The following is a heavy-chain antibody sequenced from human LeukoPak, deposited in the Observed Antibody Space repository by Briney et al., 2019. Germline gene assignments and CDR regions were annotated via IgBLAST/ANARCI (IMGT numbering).Heavy chain of an antibody. J-gene: IGHJ3*02. D-gene: IGHD5-12*01. CDR2: IRYDGSNK. V-gene: IGHV3-30*02. CDR3: AKALRGLATIPPFDI. CDR1: GFTFSSYG. Sequence: GGSLRLSCAASGFTFSSYGMHWVRQAPGKGLERVAFIRYDGSNKYYADSVKGRFTISRDNSKNTLYLQMNSLRAEDTAVYYCAKALRGLATIPPFDIWGQGTMVTVSS.